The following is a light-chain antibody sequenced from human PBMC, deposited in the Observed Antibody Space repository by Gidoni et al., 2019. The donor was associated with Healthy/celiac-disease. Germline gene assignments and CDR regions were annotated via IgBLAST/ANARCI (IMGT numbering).Light chain of an antibody. V-gene: IGLV2-14*01. CDR1: SSDVGGYNY. Sequence: QSALTPPASVSGSPGQSITISCTGTSSDVGGYNYVSWYQQHPGKAPKLMIYEVSNRPSGVSNRFSGSKSGNTASLTISGLQAEDEADYDCSSYTSSSTLVFGGGTKLTV. J-gene: IGLJ3*02. CDR2: EVS. CDR3: SSYTSSSTLV.